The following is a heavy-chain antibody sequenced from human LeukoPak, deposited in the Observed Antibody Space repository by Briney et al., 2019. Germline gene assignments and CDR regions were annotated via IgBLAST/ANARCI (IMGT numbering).Heavy chain of an antibody. D-gene: IGHD4-11*01. CDR2: IYYSGST. J-gene: IGHJ6*02. Sequence: SETLSLTCAVYGGSFSGYYWSWIRQHPGKGLEWIGYIYYSGSTYYNPSLKSRVTISVDTSKNQFSLKLSSVTAADTAVYYCARYSSYYGMDVWGQGTTVTVSS. CDR1: GGSFSGYY. V-gene: IGHV4-31*11. CDR3: ARYSSYYGMDV.